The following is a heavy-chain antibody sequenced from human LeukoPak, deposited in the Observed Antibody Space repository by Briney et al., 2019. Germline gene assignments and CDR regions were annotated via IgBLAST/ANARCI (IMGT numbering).Heavy chain of an antibody. J-gene: IGHJ6*02. D-gene: IGHD3-22*01. CDR1: GFTFTRFN. CDR2: ITSSGTYI. CDR3: ARPFYYDSNGGEGMDV. Sequence: GGSLRLSCAAYGFTFTRFNMNWVRQAPGKGLELVSSITSSGTYIYYADSVKGRFTISRDKAKNSLYLQMNSLRAEDTAVYYCARPFYYDSNGGEGMDVWGQGTTVTVSS. V-gene: IGHV3-21*01.